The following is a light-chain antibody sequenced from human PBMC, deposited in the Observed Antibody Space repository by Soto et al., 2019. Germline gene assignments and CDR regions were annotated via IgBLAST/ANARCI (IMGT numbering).Light chain of an antibody. Sequence: QSALTQPPSASGTPGQRVTISCSGSSSNIGSNYVYWYQQLQGTAPKLLIYSNNQRPSGVPDRVSGSKSGTSASLAISGLRSEDEADYYCAAWDDSLSGQWVFGGGTKLTVL. J-gene: IGLJ3*02. CDR1: SSNIGSNY. V-gene: IGLV1-47*02. CDR3: AAWDDSLSGQWV. CDR2: SNN.